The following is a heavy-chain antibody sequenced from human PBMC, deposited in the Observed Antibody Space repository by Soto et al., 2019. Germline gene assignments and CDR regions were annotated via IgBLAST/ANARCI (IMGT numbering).Heavy chain of an antibody. CDR3: ARAVLQIRGAFDI. CDR2: ISSSSSYI. D-gene: IGHD2-8*01. CDR1: GFTFSSYS. Sequence: GGSLRLSCAASGFTFSSYSMNWVRQAPGKGLEWVSSISSSSSYIYYADSVKGRFTISRDNAKNSLYLQMNSLRAEDTAVYFCARAVLQIRGAFDIWGQGTMVTVSS. V-gene: IGHV3-21*01. J-gene: IGHJ3*02.